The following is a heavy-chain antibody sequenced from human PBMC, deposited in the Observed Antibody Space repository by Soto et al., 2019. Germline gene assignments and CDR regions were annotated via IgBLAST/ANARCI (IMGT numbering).Heavy chain of an antibody. CDR1: GGTFSSYA. CDR2: IIPIFGTA. J-gene: IGHJ6*02. V-gene: IGHV1-69*01. Sequence: QVQLVQSWAEVQKPGSSVKVSCKASGGTFSSYAISWVRQAPGQGLEWMGGIIPIFGTANYAQKFQGRVTITADESTSTAYMELSSLRSEDTAVYYCAENLGVPAENAYYYYYGMDVWGQGTTVTVSS. CDR3: AENLGVPAENAYYYYYGMDV. D-gene: IGHD2-2*01.